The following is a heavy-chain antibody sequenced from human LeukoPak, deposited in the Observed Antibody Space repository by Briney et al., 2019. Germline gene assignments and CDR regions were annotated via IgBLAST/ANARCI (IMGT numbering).Heavy chain of an antibody. Sequence: PGGSLRLSCVASGFTFSQYWMSWVRQAPGKGLEWVATTKPDGSEEFHVDSVKGRFTISRDNAKNSLYLQMNSLRAEDTAVYYCARDVGSSPFDYWGQGTLVTVSS. CDR1: GFTFSQYW. CDR3: ARDVGSSPFDY. D-gene: IGHD6-13*01. CDR2: TKPDGSEE. V-gene: IGHV3-7*01. J-gene: IGHJ4*02.